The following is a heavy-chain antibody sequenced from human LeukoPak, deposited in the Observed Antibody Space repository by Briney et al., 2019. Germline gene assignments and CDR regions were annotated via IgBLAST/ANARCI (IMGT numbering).Heavy chain of an antibody. CDR1: GFNVNSSE. CDR3: AGGPQYTGSFPY. J-gene: IGHJ4*02. Sequence: PGGSLRLSCAASGFNVNSSEMTWVRQAPGLGLEFLSYISDSGGVIKYADSVKGRFIISRDSAENALYLQMNNLGADDTAVYFCAGGPQYTGSFPYWGQGTLVAVSS. D-gene: IGHD1-26*01. V-gene: IGHV3-48*03. CDR2: ISDSGGVI.